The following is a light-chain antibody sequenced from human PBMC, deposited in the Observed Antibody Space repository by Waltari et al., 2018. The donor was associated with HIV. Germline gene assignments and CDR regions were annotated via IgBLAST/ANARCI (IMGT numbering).Light chain of an antibody. CDR2: QDD. CDR3: QAWDRSTTVV. J-gene: IGLJ2*01. Sequence: SYELTQPPSVSVSPGQTARITCSGNKLGDKYACWYQQKPGQSPVLVMYQDDRRPAGIPERFSGSNSGTTATLTISGTQAMDEADYYCQAWDRSTTVVFGGGTKVTVL. CDR1: KLGDKY. V-gene: IGLV3-1*01.